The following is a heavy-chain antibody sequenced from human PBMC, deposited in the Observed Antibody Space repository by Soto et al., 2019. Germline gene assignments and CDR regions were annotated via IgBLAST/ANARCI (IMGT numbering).Heavy chain of an antibody. CDR2: ITGSGGST. J-gene: IGHJ4*02. V-gene: IGHV3-23*01. D-gene: IGHD6-19*01. Sequence: PGKGLEWVSAITGSGGSTYYADSVKGRFTISRDNSKNTLFLQMSSLRAEDTAVYFCAKLRAKSHIAVPFDYWGQGTLVTVAS. CDR3: AKLRAKSHIAVPFDY.